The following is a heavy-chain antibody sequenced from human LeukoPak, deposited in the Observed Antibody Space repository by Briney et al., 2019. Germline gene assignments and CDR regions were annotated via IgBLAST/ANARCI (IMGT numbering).Heavy chain of an antibody. CDR3: ARDECGGDCYDYYYYGMDV. D-gene: IGHD2-21*02. V-gene: IGHV3-33*01. J-gene: IGHJ6*02. CDR2: IWFDGSNK. CDR1: GFMFSSYS. Sequence: PGGSLRLSCAASGFMFSSYSMHWVRQAPGKGLEWVAVIWFDGSNKYYADSVKGRFTISRDNSKNTLYLQMNSLRAEDTAVYYCARDECGGDCYDYYYYGMDVWGQGTTVTVSS.